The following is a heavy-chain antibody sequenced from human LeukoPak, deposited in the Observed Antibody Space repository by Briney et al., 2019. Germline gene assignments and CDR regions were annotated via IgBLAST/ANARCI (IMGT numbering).Heavy chain of an antibody. J-gene: IGHJ4*02. CDR1: GYTFTSYD. Sequence: ASVKVSCKASGYTFTSYDINWVRQATGQGLEWMGWMNPNSGNTGYAQKFQGRVTITRNTSISTAYMELSSLRSEDTAVYYCARSRGDFWSGYYPPDYWGQGTLVTVSS. V-gene: IGHV1-8*01. D-gene: IGHD3-3*01. CDR2: MNPNSGNT. CDR3: ARSRGDFWSGYYPPDY.